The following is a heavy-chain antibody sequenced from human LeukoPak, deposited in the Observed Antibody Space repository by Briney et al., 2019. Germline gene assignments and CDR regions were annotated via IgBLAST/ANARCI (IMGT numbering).Heavy chain of an antibody. V-gene: IGHV1-69-2*01. CDR3: ATVSYYYDSSGPLGDY. CDR2: VDPEDGET. D-gene: IGHD3-22*01. J-gene: IGHJ4*02. CDR1: GYTFTDYY. Sequence: ASVKVSCKGSGYTFTDYYMHWVPQAPGKGLEWMGLVDPEDGETIYAEKFQGRVTITADTSTDTAYMELSSLRSEDTAVYYCATVSYYYDSSGPLGDYWGQGTLVTVSS.